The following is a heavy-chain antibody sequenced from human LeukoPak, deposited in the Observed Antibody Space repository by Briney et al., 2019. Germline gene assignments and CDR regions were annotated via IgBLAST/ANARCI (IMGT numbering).Heavy chain of an antibody. V-gene: IGHV4-38-2*01. CDR1: GYSLSSGYY. J-gene: IGHJ5*02. CDR2: IYHSGST. D-gene: IGHD3-16*01. CDR3: ARSRELYDYVWGSYPNWFDP. Sequence: PSETLSLTCAVSGYSLSSGYYWGWIRPPPGKGLEWIGYIYHSGSTYYNPSLKSRVTISVDRSKNQFSLKLSSVTAADTAVYYCARSRELYDYVWGSYPNWFDPWGQGTLVTVSS.